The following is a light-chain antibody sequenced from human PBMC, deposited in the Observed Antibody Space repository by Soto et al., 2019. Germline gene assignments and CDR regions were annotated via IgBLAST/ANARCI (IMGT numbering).Light chain of an antibody. Sequence: EIVLTQSPGTLSLFAGERATLSCRASQSISSSYLAWYQQKPGQAPRLLIHGASNRATGIPDRFSGAGSGTDFPLTISRLEPEDFAVYYCHQYGSAPAWTFGQGTKVEIK. CDR1: QSISSSY. CDR3: HQYGSAPAWT. V-gene: IGKV3-20*01. CDR2: GAS. J-gene: IGKJ1*01.